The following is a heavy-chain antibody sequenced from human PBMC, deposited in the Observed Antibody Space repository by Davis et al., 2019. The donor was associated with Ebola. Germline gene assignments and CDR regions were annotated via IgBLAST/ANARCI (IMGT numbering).Heavy chain of an antibody. D-gene: IGHD3-22*01. CDR1: GFTFSSYW. Sequence: PGGSLRLSCAASGFTFSSYWMHWVRQAPGKGLVWVSRINSDGSSTSNADSVKGRFTISRDNAKSTLYLQMNSLRAEDTALYYCAREIVYYYESGGYSLDYWGQGTLVTVSP. CDR3: AREIVYYYESGGYSLDY. CDR2: INSDGSST. V-gene: IGHV3-74*01. J-gene: IGHJ4*02.